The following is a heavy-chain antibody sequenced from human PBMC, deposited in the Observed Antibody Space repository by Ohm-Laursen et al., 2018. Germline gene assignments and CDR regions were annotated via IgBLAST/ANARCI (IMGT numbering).Heavy chain of an antibody. D-gene: IGHD2-15*01. V-gene: IGHV3-23*01. CDR1: GFTFSSYA. Sequence: SLRLSCSASGFTFSSYAMNWVRQAPGKGLEWVSGISGSGSRTYYADSVKGRFTVSRDNSKDTLYLQMNSLRNEDTAIYYCAKDVGVAFAYDSWGQGTLVTVSS. CDR3: AKDVGVAFAYDS. CDR2: ISGSGSRT. J-gene: IGHJ4*02.